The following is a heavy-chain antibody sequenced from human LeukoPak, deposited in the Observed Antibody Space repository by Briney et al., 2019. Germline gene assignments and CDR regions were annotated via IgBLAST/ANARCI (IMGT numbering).Heavy chain of an antibody. V-gene: IGHV3-11*06. CDR3: ARYGYGGGFDY. CDR2: ISGSGSYT. D-gene: IGHD5-18*01. Sequence: GGSLRLSCAASGFTFSDYYMTWIRQAPGKGLEWLSYISGSGSYTNYADSVKGRFTTSRDNAKNSLYLQMNSLRADDTAVYYCARYGYGGGFDYWGQGTLVTVSS. CDR1: GFTFSDYY. J-gene: IGHJ4*02.